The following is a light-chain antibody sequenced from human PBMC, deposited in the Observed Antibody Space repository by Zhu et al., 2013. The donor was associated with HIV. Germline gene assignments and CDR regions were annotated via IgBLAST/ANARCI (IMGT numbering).Light chain of an antibody. CDR1: SSDVGTYNL. CDR2: EVT. CDR3: SSYTSSSTLVV. Sequence: QSALTQPASVSGSPGQSITISCTGTSSDVGTYNLVSWYQQYPGKAPKLIIYEVTERPSGVSNRFSGSKSGNTASLTISGLQAEDEADYYCSSYTSSSTLVVFGGGTKLTVL. J-gene: IGLJ2*01. V-gene: IGLV2-14*02.